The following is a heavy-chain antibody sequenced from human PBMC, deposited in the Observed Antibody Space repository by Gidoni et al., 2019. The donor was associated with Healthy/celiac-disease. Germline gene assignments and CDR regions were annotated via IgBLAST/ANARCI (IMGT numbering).Heavy chain of an antibody. Sequence: GKGLEWVAVIWYDGSNKYYADSVKGRFTISRDNSKNTLYLQMNSLRAEDTAVYYCAREGYGRNDGMDVWGQGTTVTVSS. D-gene: IGHD5-18*01. V-gene: IGHV3-33*01. CDR2: IWYDGSNK. J-gene: IGHJ6*02. CDR3: AREGYGRNDGMDV.